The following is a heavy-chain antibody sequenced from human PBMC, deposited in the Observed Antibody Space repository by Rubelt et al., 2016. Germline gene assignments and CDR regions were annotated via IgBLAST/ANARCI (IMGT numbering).Heavy chain of an antibody. CDR3: ARNVRLRGVMFNWFDP. CDR2: IYYSGTA. V-gene: IGHV4-59*08. Sequence: QVHLRESGPGLVKPSETLSLTCTVSGDSISSHHWSWLRQPPGKGLEWIGAIYYSGTANINPSFRSRVTKSLYTPKNQFSLEPGVVTAADTAVYDCARNVRLRGVMFNWFDPWGQGTLVTVSS. J-gene: IGHJ5*02. D-gene: IGHD3-10*01. CDR1: GDSISSHH.